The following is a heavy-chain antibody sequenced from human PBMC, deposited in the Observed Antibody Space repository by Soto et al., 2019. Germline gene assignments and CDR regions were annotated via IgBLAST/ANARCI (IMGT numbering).Heavy chain of an antibody. CDR1: GFTFSDYY. J-gene: IGHJ6*02. CDR3: ARAPGDCSSTSCYYYYGMDV. Sequence: GGSLRLSCAASGFTFSDYYMSWIRQAPGKGLERVSYISSSGSTIYYADSVKGRFTISRDNAKNSLYLQMNSLRAEDTAVYYCARAPGDCSSTSCYYYYGMDVWGQGTTVTVSS. V-gene: IGHV3-11*01. CDR2: ISSSGSTI. D-gene: IGHD2-2*01.